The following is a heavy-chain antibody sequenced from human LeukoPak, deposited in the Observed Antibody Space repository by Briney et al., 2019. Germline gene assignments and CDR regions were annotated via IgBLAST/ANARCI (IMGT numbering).Heavy chain of an antibody. CDR2: INHSGST. V-gene: IGHV4-38-2*02. J-gene: IGHJ4*02. CDR3: ARGWRDGYTWGY. D-gene: IGHD5-24*01. CDR1: GYSISSGYY. Sequence: SETLSLTCTVSGYSISSGYYWGWIRQPPGKGLEWIGEINHSGSTNYNPSLKSRVTTSVDTSKNQFSLKLSSVTAADTAVYYCARGWRDGYTWGYWGQGTLVTVSS.